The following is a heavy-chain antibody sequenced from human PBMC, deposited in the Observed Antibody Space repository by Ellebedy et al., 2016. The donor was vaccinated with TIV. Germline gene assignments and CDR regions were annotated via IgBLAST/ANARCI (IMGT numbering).Heavy chain of an antibody. CDR1: GFTFSSFA. V-gene: IGHV3-23*01. Sequence: GGSLRLSCAASGFTFSSFAMHWVRQAPGKGLEWVSAISGGGGSTYYADSVKGRFTISRDNAKNSLYLQMNSLRAEDTAVYYCARDRGYSYGFDAFDIWGQGTMVTVSS. CDR3: ARDRGYSYGFDAFDI. D-gene: IGHD5-18*01. J-gene: IGHJ3*02. CDR2: ISGGGGST.